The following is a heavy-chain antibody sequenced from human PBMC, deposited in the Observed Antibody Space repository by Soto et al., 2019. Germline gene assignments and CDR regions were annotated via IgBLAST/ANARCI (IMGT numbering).Heavy chain of an antibody. CDR1: GFTFSSYA. J-gene: IGHJ4*02. CDR2: ISGSGGST. CDR3: ARRSSSWYFDC. D-gene: IGHD6-13*01. V-gene: IGHV3-23*01. Sequence: EVQLLESGGGLVQPGGSLRLSCAASGFTFSSYAMNWVRQAPGKGLEWVSVISGSGGSTYYADSVKGRLTISRDNSKNTLYLQMNSLRAEDTAVYYCARRSSSWYFDCWGQATLVTVSS.